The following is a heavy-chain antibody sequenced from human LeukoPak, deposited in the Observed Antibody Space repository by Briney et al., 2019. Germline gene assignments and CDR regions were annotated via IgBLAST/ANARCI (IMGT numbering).Heavy chain of an antibody. V-gene: IGHV1-69*05. D-gene: IGHD2-21*02. J-gene: IGHJ6*02. CDR2: IIASFGTT. CDR1: VGTFRRNV. Sequence: SVKVSCKACVGTFRRNVISWVRQAPAQGLEGMGGIIASFGTTNYAQKFQGRVKITTDESTSTVFMDLSSLRSEDTAIYYCARRDCGGDCYSSYYYYYGMDVWGQGTTVIVSS. CDR3: ARRDCGGDCYSSYYYYYGMDV.